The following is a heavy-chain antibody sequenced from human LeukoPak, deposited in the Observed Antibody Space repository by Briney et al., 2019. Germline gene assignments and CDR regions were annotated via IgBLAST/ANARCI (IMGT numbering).Heavy chain of an antibody. J-gene: IGHJ4*02. D-gene: IGHD5-12*01. CDR1: GFTFSSYA. CDR2: ISGSGGTT. CDR3: ARSHSGLPLYYLDY. Sequence: GGSLRLSCAISGFTFSSYAMSWVRQAPGKGLEWVSAISGSGGTTYYADSVKGRFIVSKDISKNTLYLLLNSLRPEDTAVYYCARSHSGLPLYYLDYWGQGTLVTVSS. V-gene: IGHV3-23*01.